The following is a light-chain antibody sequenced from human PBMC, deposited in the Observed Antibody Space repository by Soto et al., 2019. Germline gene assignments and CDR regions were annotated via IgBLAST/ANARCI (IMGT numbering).Light chain of an antibody. CDR1: QSVSSN. V-gene: IGKV3-15*01. CDR3: QHYNNWPRT. Sequence: EIVMTQSPATLSVSPGERATLSCRASQSVSSNLAWSQQKPGQAPRLLIYGASTRATGIPARFSGSGSGTEFTLPISSLQSEDFAVYYCQHYNNWPRTFGQGTKVEIK. J-gene: IGKJ1*01. CDR2: GAS.